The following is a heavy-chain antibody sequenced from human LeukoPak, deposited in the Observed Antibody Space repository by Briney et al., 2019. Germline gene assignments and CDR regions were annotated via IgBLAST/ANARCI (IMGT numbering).Heavy chain of an antibody. V-gene: IGHV4-34*01. D-gene: IGHD5-18*01. CDR3: ARGGLAMVRI. J-gene: IGHJ4*02. CDR1: GGSFSGYY. CDR2: INHSGST. Sequence: SETLSLTCAVYGGSFSGYYWSWIRQPPGKGLEWIGEINHSGSTNYNPSLKSRVTTSVDTSKNQFSLKLSSVTAADTAVYYCARGGLAMVRIWGQGTLVTVSS.